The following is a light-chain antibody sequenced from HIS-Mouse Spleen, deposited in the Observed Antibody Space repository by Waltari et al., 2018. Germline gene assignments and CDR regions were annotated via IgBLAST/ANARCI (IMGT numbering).Light chain of an antibody. CDR3: SSYTSSSFNVV. Sequence: QSALTQPASVSGSPGQSITISCTGTSSDVGGYNYVSWYQQHPGKATKLMIYDVSNRPSGVSNRFSGSKSGNTASLTIYGLQAEDEADYYCSSYTSSSFNVVFGGGTKLTVL. J-gene: IGLJ2*01. CDR1: SSDVGGYNY. V-gene: IGLV2-14*03. CDR2: DVS.